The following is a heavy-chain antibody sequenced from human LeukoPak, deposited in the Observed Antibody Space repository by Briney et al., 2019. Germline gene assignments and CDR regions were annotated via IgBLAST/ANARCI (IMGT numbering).Heavy chain of an antibody. CDR2: ISHDGNHK. CDR3: AKVTGQLWLGPRTYDI. V-gene: IGHV3-30*18. D-gene: IGHD5-18*01. J-gene: IGHJ3*02. Sequence: GGSLRLSCAASGFTFSSYAMHWVRQAPDKGLEWVAVISHDGNHKYYADFVKGRFTISRDNSKGTLYLQMDSLRTEDTAVYYCAKVTGQLWLGPRTYDIWGRGTMVTVSS. CDR1: GFTFSSYA.